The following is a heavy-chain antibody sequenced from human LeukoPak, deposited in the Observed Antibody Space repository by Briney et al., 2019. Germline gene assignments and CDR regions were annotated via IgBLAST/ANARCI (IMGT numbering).Heavy chain of an antibody. V-gene: IGHV3-15*01. J-gene: IGHJ4*02. CDR3: YTVLVWGGYDAKETDK. D-gene: IGHD5-12*01. CDR2: IKHKSDGGAT. Sequence: RGSLRLFCVASGFTFSNAWMNCVRHAPGKGMESAGRIKHKSDGGATDYTAPLKGRFTSSRDDSENTLYLHMNSLGTEDTGVYYCYTVLVWGGYDAKETDKWGQGTLVTVSS. CDR1: GFTFSNAW.